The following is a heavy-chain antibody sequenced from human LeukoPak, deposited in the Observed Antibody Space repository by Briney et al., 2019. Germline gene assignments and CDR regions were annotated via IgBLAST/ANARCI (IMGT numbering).Heavy chain of an antibody. CDR2: IYYSGST. D-gene: IGHD3-22*01. CDR1: GGSISSSSYY. J-gene: IGHJ3*02. CDR3: ARENDPPWGYYFGDAFDI. V-gene: IGHV4-39*07. Sequence: SETLSLTCTVSGGSISSSSYYWGWIRQPPGKGLEWIGSIYYSGSTYYNPSLKSRVTISVDTSKNQFSLKLSSVTAADTAVYYCARENDPPWGYYFGDAFDIWGQGTMVTVSS.